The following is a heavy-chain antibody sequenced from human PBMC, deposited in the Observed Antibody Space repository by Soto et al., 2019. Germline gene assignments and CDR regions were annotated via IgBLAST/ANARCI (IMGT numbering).Heavy chain of an antibody. D-gene: IGHD3-22*01. J-gene: IGHJ4*02. Sequence: GGSLGLSCAATGFNISAYSMAWVRQTPGKGLEWVSYISNSGKTISYADSVKGRFTISRDKAKNSLFLHMSSLTDEDTARYFCARGPYFDSSGYNFLDYWGQGTAVTVSS. V-gene: IGHV3-48*02. CDR1: GFNISAYS. CDR2: ISNSGKTI. CDR3: ARGPYFDSSGYNFLDY.